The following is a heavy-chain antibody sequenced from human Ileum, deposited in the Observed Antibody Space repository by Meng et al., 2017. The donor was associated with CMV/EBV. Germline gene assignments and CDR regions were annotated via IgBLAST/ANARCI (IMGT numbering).Heavy chain of an antibody. D-gene: IGHD2-2*01. J-gene: IGHJ4*02. Sequence: GESLKISCAASGFTFSSYSMNWVRQAPGKGLEWVSSISSSSSYIYYADSVKGRFTISRDNAKNSLYLQMNSLRAEDTAVYYCARDCSSTSCYGYFDYWGQGTRVTSSS. V-gene: IGHV3-21*01. CDR1: GFTFSSYS. CDR3: ARDCSSTSCYGYFDY. CDR2: ISSSSSYI.